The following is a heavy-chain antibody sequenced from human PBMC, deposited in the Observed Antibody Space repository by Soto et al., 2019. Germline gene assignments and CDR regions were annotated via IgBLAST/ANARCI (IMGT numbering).Heavy chain of an antibody. Sequence: EVQVVESGGDLVEPGGSLRLSCETSGFMFSSAWMSWVRQAPGKGLEWVARIKSKKDGGARDYAAPVNGRSSISRDDPKSTVYLQMNSLRAEDTALYYCVEGWNDFWGQGTLLTVSS. CDR3: VEGWNDF. CDR1: GFMFSSAW. J-gene: IGHJ4*02. CDR2: IKSKKDGGAR. D-gene: IGHD1-1*01. V-gene: IGHV3-15*01.